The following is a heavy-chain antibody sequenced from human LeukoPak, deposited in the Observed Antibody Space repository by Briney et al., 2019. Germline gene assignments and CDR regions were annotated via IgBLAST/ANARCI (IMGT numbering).Heavy chain of an antibody. CDR3: ASAPGRYCSGGSCYSGNY. V-gene: IGHV3-74*01. Sequence: GGSLRPSCAASGFTFRSYWMHWVRQAPGKGVAWVARINSDWSSTSYADSVEGRFTISRNNAKNTLYLQMNSLRAEDTAVYYCASAPGRYCSGGSCYSGNYWGQGTLVTVSS. CDR2: INSDWSST. CDR1: GFTFRSYW. J-gene: IGHJ4*02. D-gene: IGHD2-15*01.